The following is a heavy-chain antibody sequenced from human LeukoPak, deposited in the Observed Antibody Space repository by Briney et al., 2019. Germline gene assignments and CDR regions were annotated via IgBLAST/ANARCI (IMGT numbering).Heavy chain of an antibody. CDR2: INHSGST. D-gene: IGHD2-21*01. CDR3: ARIAAEYYFDY. CDR1: GGSFSGYY. J-gene: IGHJ4*02. V-gene: IGHV4-34*01. Sequence: SETLSLTCAVYGGSFSGYYWSWIRQPPGKGLEWIGEINHSGSTNYNPSLKSRVTISVDTSKNQFSLKLSSVTAADTAVYYCARIAAEYYFDYWGQGTLVTVSS.